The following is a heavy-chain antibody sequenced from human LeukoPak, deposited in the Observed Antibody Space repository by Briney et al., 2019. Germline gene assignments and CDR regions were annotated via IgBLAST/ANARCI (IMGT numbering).Heavy chain of an antibody. D-gene: IGHD2-15*01. V-gene: IGHV4-59*12. CDR1: GGSISSYY. CDR3: AKGALGSCSGARCYQFDC. Sequence: SETLSLTCTVSGGSISSYYWSWIRQPPGKGLEWIGYIYYSGSTNYNPSLKSRVTISVDTSKNQFSLKLSSVTAADTALYYCAKGALGSCSGARCYQFDCWGQGTLVTVSS. J-gene: IGHJ4*02. CDR2: IYYSGST.